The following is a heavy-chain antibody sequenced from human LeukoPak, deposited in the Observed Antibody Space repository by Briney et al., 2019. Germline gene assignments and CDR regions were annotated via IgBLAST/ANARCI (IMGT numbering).Heavy chain of an antibody. CDR1: GGTFSSYA. J-gene: IGHJ4*02. D-gene: IGHD2-21*01. Sequence: GASVKVSCKASGGTFSSYAISWVRQAPGQGLEWMGGIIPIFGTANYAQKFQGRVTITTDESTSTAYMELSSLRSEDTAVYYCASPSSHYSLYYFDYWGQGTLVTVSS. V-gene: IGHV1-69*05. CDR3: ASPSSHYSLYYFDY. CDR2: IIPIFGTA.